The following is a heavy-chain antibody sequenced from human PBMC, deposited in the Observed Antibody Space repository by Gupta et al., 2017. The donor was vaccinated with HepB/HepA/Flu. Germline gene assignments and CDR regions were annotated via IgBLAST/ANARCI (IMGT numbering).Heavy chain of an antibody. J-gene: IGHJ6*03. V-gene: IGHV3-30*18. CDR1: GFHFSNYG. CDR3: AKEGRNYYYYMDV. CDR2: MVYDGINK. Sequence: VDLVAAGGGVVQPGRSLRLSCAASGFHFSNYGMHWVRQAPGKGLEWVAVMVYDGINKYYADSVKGRFTISRDNSKNTLYLEMNSLRAEDTAVYHCAKEGRNYYYYMDVWCKGTTVTVSS.